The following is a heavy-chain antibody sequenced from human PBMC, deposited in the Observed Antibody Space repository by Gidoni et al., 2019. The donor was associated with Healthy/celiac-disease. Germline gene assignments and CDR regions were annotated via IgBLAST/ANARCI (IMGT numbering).Heavy chain of an antibody. CDR2: ISYSGST. J-gene: IGHJ6*03. D-gene: IGHD2-8*01. V-gene: IGHV4-61*01. CDR3: AGGEPYCTNGVCYGPSGYYYYMDV. Sequence: QVQLQESGPGLVKPSETLSLTCTVSGGPVSSGSYYWSWIRQPPGKGLEWIGYISYSGSTNYNPSLKSRVTISVDTSKNQFSLKLSSVTAADTAVYYCAGGEPYCTNGVCYGPSGYYYYMDVWGKGTTVTVSS. CDR1: GGPVSSGSYY.